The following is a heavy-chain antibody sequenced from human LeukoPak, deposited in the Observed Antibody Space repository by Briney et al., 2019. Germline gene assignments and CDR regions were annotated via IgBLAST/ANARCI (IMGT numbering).Heavy chain of an antibody. D-gene: IGHD5-12*01. J-gene: IGHJ4*02. CDR3: TWMATIFTVDY. V-gene: IGHV3-15*01. CDR2: IRNDRIT. Sequence: GGSLRLSCVLSGLTFSDAWMSWVRQAPGKGLEWVGRIRNDRITDYAAPVQGRFSISRDNSKNTFYLQMNSLRTEDTGMYFCTWMATIFTVDYWGQGALVTVSS. CDR1: GLTFSDAW.